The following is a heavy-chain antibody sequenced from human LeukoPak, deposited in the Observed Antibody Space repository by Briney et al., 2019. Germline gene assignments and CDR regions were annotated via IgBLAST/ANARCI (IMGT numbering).Heavy chain of an antibody. Sequence: PGGSLRLSCAASGFTFSSYGMHWVRQAPGKGLEWVGRIKSKTDGGTTDYAAPVKGRFTISRDDSKNTLYLQMNSLKTEDTAVYYCTTDGTVAGTAYYFDYWGQGTPVTVSS. CDR1: GFTFSSYG. J-gene: IGHJ4*02. V-gene: IGHV3-15*01. CDR3: TTDGTVAGTAYYFDY. CDR2: IKSKTDGGTT. D-gene: IGHD6-19*01.